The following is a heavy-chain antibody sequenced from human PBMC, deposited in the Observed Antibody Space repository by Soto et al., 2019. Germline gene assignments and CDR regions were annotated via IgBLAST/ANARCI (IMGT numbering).Heavy chain of an antibody. D-gene: IGHD3-16*01. CDR1: GYGCAGCW. CDR2: IDPSDSQT. Sequence: GESLTNSCKGSGYGCAGCWTTWVRQKPGKGLEWMGRIDPSDSQTSYSPSFRGHGTISVTNSITTVFLQWSSLRASDTAMYYFARQIYDSYIGPSFPYYIDSCCQGPPVTVFS. V-gene: IGHV5-10-1*01. J-gene: IGHJ4*02. CDR3: ARQIYDSYIGPSFPYYIDS.